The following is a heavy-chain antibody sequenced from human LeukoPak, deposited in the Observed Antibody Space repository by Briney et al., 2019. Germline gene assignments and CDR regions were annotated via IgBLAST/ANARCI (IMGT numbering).Heavy chain of an antibody. V-gene: IGHV4-59*08. CDR1: GGSISSYY. D-gene: IGHD6-19*01. CDR2: IYYSGST. CDR3: ARHALPSSGWPNWFDP. J-gene: IGHJ5*02. Sequence: SETLSLTCTVSGGSISSYYWSWIRQPPGKGLEWIGYIYYSGSTNYNPSLKSRVTISVDTSKNQFSLKLSSVTAADTAVYCCARHALPSSGWPNWFDPWGQGTLVTVSS.